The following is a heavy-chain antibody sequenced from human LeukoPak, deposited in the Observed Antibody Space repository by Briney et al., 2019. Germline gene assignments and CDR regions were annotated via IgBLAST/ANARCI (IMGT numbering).Heavy chain of an antibody. J-gene: IGHJ4*02. CDR3: ARGMTANIDY. Sequence: PGGSLRLSCAASGFSFSTYAMSWVRQAPGKGLEWVSAISGSGYSTYYTDSVKGRFTISRDNSKNTLYLQMNSLRVEDTAVYYCARGMTANIDYWGQGTLVTVSS. D-gene: IGHD2-21*02. V-gene: IGHV3-23*01. CDR1: GFSFSTYA. CDR2: ISGSGYST.